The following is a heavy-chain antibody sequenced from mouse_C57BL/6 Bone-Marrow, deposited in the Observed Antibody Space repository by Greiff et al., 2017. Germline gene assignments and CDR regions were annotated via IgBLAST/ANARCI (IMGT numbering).Heavy chain of an antibody. CDR2: ISAGGGYT. D-gene: IGHD4-1*01. Sequence: EVKVEESGGGLVKPGGSLKLSCAASGFTFSSYAMTWVRQTPEKRLEWVATISAGGGYTYYPDNVKGRFTISRDNAKNNRYLQMSHLKSEDTAMYYCARVLGPAYWGQGTTLTVSS. CDR1: GFTFSSYA. J-gene: IGHJ2*01. V-gene: IGHV5-4*03. CDR3: ARVLGPAY.